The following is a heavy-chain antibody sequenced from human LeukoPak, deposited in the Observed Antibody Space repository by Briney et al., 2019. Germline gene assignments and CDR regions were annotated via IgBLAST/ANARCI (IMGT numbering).Heavy chain of an antibody. J-gene: IGHJ4*02. CDR2: ITTSSTYT. V-gene: IGHV3-11*05. CDR1: GFTFSDYQ. D-gene: IGHD4-17*01. CDR3: ARDRDYAKPLN. Sequence: GGSLRLSCAASGFTFSDYQMSWIRQAPGKGMEWVSYITTSSTYTNYAHSVKGRFTISRDNAKNSLCLQMNSLRVEGTAVYYCARDRDYAKPLNWGQGTLVTVSS.